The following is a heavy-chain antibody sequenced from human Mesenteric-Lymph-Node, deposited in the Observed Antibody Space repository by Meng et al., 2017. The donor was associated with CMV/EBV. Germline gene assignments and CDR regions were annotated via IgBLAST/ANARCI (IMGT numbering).Heavy chain of an antibody. D-gene: IGHD6-19*01. CDR2: IFKSGST. Sequence: SETLSLTCTVSGGSISSYYWSWIRQPPGKTLEWMGYIFKSGSTKYNPSLKSRVTISVDTSKNQFSLKLTSMTAADTAVYYCARDSYSSGWTGFDYWGQGTPVTVSS. V-gene: IGHV4-59*13. CDR3: ARDSYSSGWTGFDY. CDR1: GGSISSYY. J-gene: IGHJ4*02.